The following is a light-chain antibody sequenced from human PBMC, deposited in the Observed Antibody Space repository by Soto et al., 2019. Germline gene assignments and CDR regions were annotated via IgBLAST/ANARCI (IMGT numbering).Light chain of an antibody. CDR1: QSVLYNSNNKNY. J-gene: IGKJ4*01. Sequence: DIVMTDSPDTLAVPQDERATVNCNYSQSVLYNSNNKNYLAWYQQKPRQPPQLLIYWASTRESGVPDRFSGSGSGTDFTLTISNMQAEDVAVYYCQQYFSTPLTFGRGTKVDIK. V-gene: IGKV4-1*01. CDR3: QQYFSTPLT. CDR2: WAS.